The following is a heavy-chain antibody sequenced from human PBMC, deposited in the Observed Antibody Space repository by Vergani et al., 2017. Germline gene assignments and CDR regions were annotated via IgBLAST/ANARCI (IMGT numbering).Heavy chain of an antibody. Sequence: EVQLLESGGGLVQPGGSLRLSCAASGFTFSSYAMSWVRQAPRKGLEWLAYIGKDGINTRYRDAVKDRFTVSRDNSKDILYLQMDSLRSEDTALYYCDKYLRDSTNGLPDSWGPGTLVIVSS. J-gene: IGHJ4*02. V-gene: IGHV3-23*03. CDR1: GFTFSSYA. CDR3: DKYLRDSTNGLPDS. CDR2: IGKDGINT. D-gene: IGHD2-21*02.